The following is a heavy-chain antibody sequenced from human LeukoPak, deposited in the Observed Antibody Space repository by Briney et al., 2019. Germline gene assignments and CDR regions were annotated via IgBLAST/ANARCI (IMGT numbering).Heavy chain of an antibody. Sequence: ASVKVSCKASGYTFTSYGISWVRQAPGQGLEWMGWISAYNGNTNYAQKLQGRVTMTTDTSTSTAYMELRSLRSDDTAVYYCARGVGKGFWSGYRYDYWGQGTLVTVSS. CDR3: ARGVGKGFWSGYRYDY. CDR2: ISAYNGNT. J-gene: IGHJ4*02. V-gene: IGHV1-18*01. D-gene: IGHD3-3*01. CDR1: GYTFTSYG.